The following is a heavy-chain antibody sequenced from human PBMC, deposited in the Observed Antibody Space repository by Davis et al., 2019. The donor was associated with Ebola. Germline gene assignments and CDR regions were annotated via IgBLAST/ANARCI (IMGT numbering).Heavy chain of an antibody. CDR1: GFTFSDYY. D-gene: IGHD5-18*01. V-gene: IGHV4-34*01. J-gene: IGHJ6*03. CDR2: IHHSGST. Sequence: ESLKISCAASGFTFSDYYMSWIRQAPGKGLEWIGEIHHSGSTNSNPSLKSRVTISIDSSKNQFSLKLSSVTAADTAVYYCARGAPLQLWRFSYYYMDVWGEGTTVTVSS. CDR3: ARGAPLQLWRFSYYYMDV.